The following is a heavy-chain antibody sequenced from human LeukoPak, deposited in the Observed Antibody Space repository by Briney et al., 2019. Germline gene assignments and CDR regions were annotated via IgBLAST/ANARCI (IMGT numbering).Heavy chain of an antibody. Sequence: AGGSLRLSCVVSGIPFSDYYMNWIRQTPGKGLEWISYISASSSYTDYADSVKGRFTISRGNAQNALFLQMNRLRVEDTAVYYCARDRGDYGFDYWGQGTLVTVSS. V-gene: IGHV3-11*05. D-gene: IGHD4-17*01. CDR3: ARDRGDYGFDY. J-gene: IGHJ4*02. CDR1: GIPFSDYY. CDR2: ISASSSYT.